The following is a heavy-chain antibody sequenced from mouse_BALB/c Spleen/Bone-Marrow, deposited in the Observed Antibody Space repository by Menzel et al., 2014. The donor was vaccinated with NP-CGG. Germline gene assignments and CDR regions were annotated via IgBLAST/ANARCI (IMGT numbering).Heavy chain of an antibody. J-gene: IGHJ4*01. CDR2: TWRGGST. Sequence: QVQLQQSGPGLVQPSQSLSITCTVSGFSLTSYGLHWVCQSPGKGLGGLGVTWRGGSTDYNAAFMSRLSITKDNSKSQVFFKMNSLQADDTAIYYCAKIGTTTGAMDYWGQGTSVTVSS. V-gene: IGHV2-5*01. D-gene: IGHD2-14*01. CDR3: AKIGTTTGAMDY. CDR1: GFSLTSYG.